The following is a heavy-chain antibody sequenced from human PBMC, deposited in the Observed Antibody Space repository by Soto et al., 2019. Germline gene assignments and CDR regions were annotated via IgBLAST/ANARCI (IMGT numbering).Heavy chain of an antibody. J-gene: IGHJ5*02. V-gene: IGHV1-69*01. CDR1: GGTFSSYA. CDR2: IIPICGTA. CDR3: ATYYYDSSGYYNNWFDP. Sequence: QVQLVQSGAEVKKPGSSVKVSCKASGGTFSSYAISWVRQAPGQGLEWMGGIIPICGTANYAQKFQGRVTITADESTSTAYMELSSLRSEDTAVYYCATYYYDSSGYYNNWFDPWGQGTLVTVSS. D-gene: IGHD3-22*01.